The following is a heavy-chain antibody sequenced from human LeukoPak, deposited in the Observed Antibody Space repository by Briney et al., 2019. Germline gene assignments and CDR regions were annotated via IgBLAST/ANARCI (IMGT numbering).Heavy chain of an antibody. D-gene: IGHD3-10*01. CDR1: GFTFTNAW. Sequence: PGRSLRLSCAASGFTFTNAWMSWVRQARGRGPDWVGLVKSESDGGTAVYAAPVKGRFTISRDDSKNTLYLQMNSLKTEDTAVYYCATGYGSGNACDYWGQGTLVTVSS. CDR2: VKSESDGGTA. J-gene: IGHJ4*02. CDR3: ATGYGSGNACDY. V-gene: IGHV3-15*01.